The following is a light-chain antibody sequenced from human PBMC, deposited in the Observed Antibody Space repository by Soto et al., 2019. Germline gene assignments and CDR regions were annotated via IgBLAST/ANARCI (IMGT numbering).Light chain of an antibody. CDR3: ISYTGSSKSYV. J-gene: IGLJ1*01. V-gene: IGLV2-14*01. Sequence: QSVQTQPASVSWSPGQSITISCSGTSSDVGSYNHVAWYQQFPGKTPKLIIYEVTYRPSGVSHRFSASKSGNTASLTISGLQAEDEADYYCISYTGSSKSYVFGTGTKVTVL. CDR1: SSDVGSYNH. CDR2: EVT.